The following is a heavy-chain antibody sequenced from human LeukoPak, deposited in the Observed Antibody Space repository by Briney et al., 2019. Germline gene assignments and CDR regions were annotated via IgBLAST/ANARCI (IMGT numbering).Heavy chain of an antibody. Sequence: SETLSLTCAVSGCSISSGGYSWTCIRQPPGKTLEWIGYIYHSGSTYYNPSLKSRVNISVDRSKDQFSLNLTSVTAADTGVYYCARRWFGESFDYWGQGNLVTVSS. CDR1: GCSISSGGYS. J-gene: IGHJ4*02. V-gene: IGHV4-30-2*01. CDR3: ARRWFGESFDY. D-gene: IGHD3-10*01. CDR2: IYHSGST.